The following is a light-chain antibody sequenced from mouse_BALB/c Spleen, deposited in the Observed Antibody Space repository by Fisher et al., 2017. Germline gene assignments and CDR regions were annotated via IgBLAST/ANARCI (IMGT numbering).Light chain of an antibody. Sequence: DIVITQTPAIMAASLGQKVTMTCSASSSVSSSYLHWYQQKSGASPKPLIHRTSNLASGVPARFSGSGSGNSYSLTISSMEAEDVATHYCFQGSGYPLTFGSGTKLEIK. CDR3: FQGSGYPLT. CDR2: RTS. J-gene: IGKJ4*01. CDR1: SSVSSSY. V-gene: IGKV4-58*01.